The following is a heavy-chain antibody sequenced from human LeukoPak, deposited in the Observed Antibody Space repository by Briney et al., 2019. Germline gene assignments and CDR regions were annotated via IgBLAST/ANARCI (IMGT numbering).Heavy chain of an antibody. CDR2: ISAYNGNT. V-gene: IGHV1-18*01. Sequence: GASVKVSCKASGYTFTSYGISWVRQAPGQGLEWMGWISAYNGNTNYAQNLQGRVTMTTDTSTSTAYMELRSLRSDDTAVYYCARDLSPESYSSSWFDPWGQGTLVTVSS. CDR1: GYTFTSYG. CDR3: ARDLSPESYSSSWFDP. D-gene: IGHD1-26*01. J-gene: IGHJ5*02.